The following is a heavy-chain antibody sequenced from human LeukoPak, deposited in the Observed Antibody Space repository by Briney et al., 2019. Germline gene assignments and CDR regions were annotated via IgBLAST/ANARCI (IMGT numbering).Heavy chain of an antibody. J-gene: IGHJ6*03. CDR2: IIPIFGTA. V-gene: IGHV1-69*06. Sequence: EASVTVSFKASGGTFSSYAISWVRQAPGQGLEWMGGIIPIFGTANYAQKFQGRVTITADKSTSTAYMELSSLRSEDTAVYYCARMPGDRVGAAMDVWGKGTTVTVSS. CDR1: GGTFSSYA. D-gene: IGHD1-26*01. CDR3: ARMPGDRVGAAMDV.